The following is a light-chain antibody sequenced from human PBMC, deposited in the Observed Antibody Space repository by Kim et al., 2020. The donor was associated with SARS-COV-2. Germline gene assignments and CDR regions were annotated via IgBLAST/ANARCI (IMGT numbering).Light chain of an antibody. V-gene: IGKV1-33*01. CDR1: QDIHDY. Sequence: DIQMTQSPSSLSASAGDRVSFTCQASQDIHDYLNWYQQRQGKAPKLLIYDASKLETGVSSRFSGSGSGTQFTLTISSLQPEDIATYYCQHYYDLPITFGQGTRLEIK. CDR3: QHYYDLPIT. CDR2: DAS. J-gene: IGKJ5*01.